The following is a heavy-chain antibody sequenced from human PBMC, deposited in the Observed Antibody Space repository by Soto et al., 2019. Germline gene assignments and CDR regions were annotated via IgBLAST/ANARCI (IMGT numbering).Heavy chain of an antibody. D-gene: IGHD2-15*01. Sequence: GESLKISCKGSGYTLTGYWIGWVRQMPGKGLEWMGIINPGDSDSRYSPSFQGQVTISADKSTSTSYLQWSSLKASDTAMYYCARLSISDSFHFDYWGQGTLVTVSS. CDR1: GYTLTGYW. CDR3: ARLSISDSFHFDY. J-gene: IGHJ4*02. CDR2: INPGDSDS. V-gene: IGHV5-51*01.